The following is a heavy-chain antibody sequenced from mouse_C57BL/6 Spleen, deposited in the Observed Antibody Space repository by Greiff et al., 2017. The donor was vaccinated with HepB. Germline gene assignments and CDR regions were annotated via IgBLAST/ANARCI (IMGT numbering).Heavy chain of an antibody. CDR2: ISSGGSYT. CDR1: GFTFSSYG. D-gene: IGHD2-2*01. V-gene: IGHV5-6*01. Sequence: EVKLMESGGDLVKPGGSLKLSCAASGFTFSSYGMSWVRQTPDKRLEWVATISSGGSYTYYPDSVKGRFTISRDNAKNTLYLQMSSLKSEDTAMYYCARQTTMVTTNFDVWGTGTTVTVSS. J-gene: IGHJ1*03. CDR3: ARQTTMVTTNFDV.